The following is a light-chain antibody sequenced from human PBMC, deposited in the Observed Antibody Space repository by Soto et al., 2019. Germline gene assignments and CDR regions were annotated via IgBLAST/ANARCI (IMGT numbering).Light chain of an antibody. V-gene: IGKV3-20*01. J-gene: IGKJ4*01. CDR1: QSVSSSY. CDR3: KQYGSSLLT. CDR2: GGS. Sequence: EIVLTQSPGTLSLSPGERATLSCRASQSVSSSYLAWYQQKPGQAPRLLIYGGSSRATGIQDRFSGSGSGTDFTLTIRRLEPEDFAVYYCKQYGSSLLTFGGGTKVDIK.